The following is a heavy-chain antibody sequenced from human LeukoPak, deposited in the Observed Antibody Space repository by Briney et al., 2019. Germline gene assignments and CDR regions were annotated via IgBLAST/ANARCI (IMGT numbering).Heavy chain of an antibody. D-gene: IGHD3-10*01. Sequence: SETLSLTCAVSGGSISSSNWWSWVRQPPGKGLEWIGSIYYSGSTHYNPSLKSRVTISVDMSKNQFSLKLSSVTAADTAVYYCARDHNQYYYGSGVSGGWFDPWGQGTLVTVSS. CDR1: GGSISSSNW. CDR3: ARDHNQYYYGSGVSGGWFDP. V-gene: IGHV4-4*02. CDR2: IYYSGST. J-gene: IGHJ5*02.